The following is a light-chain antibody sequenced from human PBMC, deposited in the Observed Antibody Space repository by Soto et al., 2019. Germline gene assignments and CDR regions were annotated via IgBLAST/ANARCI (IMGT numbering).Light chain of an antibody. CDR3: QQSYSTPRALT. J-gene: IGKJ4*01. Sequence: DIQMTQSPSSLSASVGDRVTITCRASQSISNYLHWYQQKPGRAPKLLIYAASTLQSEVPSRFSGSGSGTYVTLTISSLHPEDFATYYCQQSYSTPRALTFGGGTKVEIK. CDR2: AAS. CDR1: QSISNY. V-gene: IGKV1-39*01.